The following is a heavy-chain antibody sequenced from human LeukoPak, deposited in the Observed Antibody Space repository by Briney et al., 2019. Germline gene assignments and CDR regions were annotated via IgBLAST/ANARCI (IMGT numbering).Heavy chain of an antibody. CDR3: ASWDSSGYYFDY. J-gene: IGHJ4*02. D-gene: IGHD3-22*01. Sequence: PSETLSLTFTVSGGSISSYYWSWIRQPPGKGLEWIGYIYYSGSTNYNPSLKSRVTISVNTSKNQFSLKLSSVTAADTAVYYCASWDSSGYYFDYWGQGTLVTVSS. CDR2: IYYSGST. CDR1: GGSISSYY. V-gene: IGHV4-59*12.